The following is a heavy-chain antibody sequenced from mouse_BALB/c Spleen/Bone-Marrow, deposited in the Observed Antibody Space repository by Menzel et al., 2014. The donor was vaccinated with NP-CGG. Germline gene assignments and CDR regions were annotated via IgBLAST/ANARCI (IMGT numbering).Heavy chain of an antibody. CDR1: GYTFTNYY. V-gene: IGHV1S81*02. Sequence: VQLQQSGAELVKPGASVRLSCKASGYTFTNYYMYWVKQRPGQGLEWIGEINPSNGGTNFNEKSKSKATLTVDKSSNTTYMQLSSLTSEDSAVYYCTRSGNYLFAYWGQGTLVTVSA. CDR3: TRSGNYLFAY. J-gene: IGHJ3*01. D-gene: IGHD2-1*01. CDR2: INPSNGGT.